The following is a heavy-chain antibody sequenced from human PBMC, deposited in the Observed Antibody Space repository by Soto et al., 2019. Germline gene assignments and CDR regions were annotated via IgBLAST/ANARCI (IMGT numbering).Heavy chain of an antibody. V-gene: IGHV1-69*08. Sequence: QVQLVQSGAEVKKPGSSVKVSCKASGGTFSSYTISWVRQAPGQGLEWMGRIIPILGIANYAQKFQGRVTITADKSTSTAYMELSSLRSEDTAVYYCARDRAAAPSRNGAFDIWGQGTMVTVSS. CDR2: IIPILGIA. J-gene: IGHJ3*02. CDR3: ARDRAAAPSRNGAFDI. D-gene: IGHD6-13*01. CDR1: GGTFSSYT.